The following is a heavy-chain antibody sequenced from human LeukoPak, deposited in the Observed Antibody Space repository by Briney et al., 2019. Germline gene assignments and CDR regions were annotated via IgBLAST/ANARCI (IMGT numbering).Heavy chain of an antibody. CDR3: ARDSIAARPFIDY. J-gene: IGHJ4*02. Sequence: KPWETLSLTCTVSGGSISSSSYYWGWIRQPPGKGLEWIGSIYYSGSTYYNPSLKSRVTISVDTSKNQFSLKLSSVTAADTAVYYCARDSIAARPFIDYWGQGTLVTVSS. CDR1: GGSISSSSYY. D-gene: IGHD6-6*01. V-gene: IGHV4-39*07. CDR2: IYYSGST.